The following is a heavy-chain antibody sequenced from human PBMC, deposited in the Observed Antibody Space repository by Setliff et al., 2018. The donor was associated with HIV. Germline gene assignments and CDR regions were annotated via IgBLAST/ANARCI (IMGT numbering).Heavy chain of an antibody. V-gene: IGHV4-34*01. CDR2: INHSANT. CDR3: AKHRSGGDYTSGVFDI. J-gene: IGHJ3*02. D-gene: IGHD4-17*01. CDR1: GGSFSGNY. Sequence: SETLSLTCAVYGGSFSGNYWNWIRQPPGKGLEWIGEINHSANTNYSPSLNSRVTISLDTSKNQFSLRLTSLTAADTAIYYCAKHRSGGDYTSGVFDIWGQGTMVTVSS.